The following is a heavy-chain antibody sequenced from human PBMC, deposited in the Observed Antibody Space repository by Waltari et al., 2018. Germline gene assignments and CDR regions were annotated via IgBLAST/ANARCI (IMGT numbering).Heavy chain of an antibody. CDR3: ARVFVYGANSGKRPMDV. CDR1: GSPLVGIG. D-gene: IGHD4-17*01. CDR2: IKQDGSEN. Sequence: EVQMVESGGGLVQPGGSLRLSCAASGSPLVGIGWTGFRQAPGKGLEWVANIKQDGSENYYVDSVKGRFTISRDDAKNSLYLQMNSLRNEDTAVYFCARVFVYGANSGKRPMDVWGKGTTVTVSS. J-gene: IGHJ6*03. V-gene: IGHV3-7*01.